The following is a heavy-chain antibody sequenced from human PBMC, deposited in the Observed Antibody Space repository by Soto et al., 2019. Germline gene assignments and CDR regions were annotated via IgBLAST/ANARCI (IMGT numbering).Heavy chain of an antibody. Sequence: QITLKESGPALVKPTQTLTLTCTFSGFSLSTSGVGVGWIRQPPGEALERLALIYWDDDKRYSSSLKSRLTITKDTSKTQVVLTMTNVDPVDTATYYCSHRPALGYCSTSSCYRPYYFDYWGQGTRVTVSP. V-gene: IGHV2-5*02. CDR2: IYWDDDK. D-gene: IGHD2-2*02. CDR3: SHRPALGYCSTSSCYRPYYFDY. J-gene: IGHJ4*02. CDR1: GFSLSTSGVG.